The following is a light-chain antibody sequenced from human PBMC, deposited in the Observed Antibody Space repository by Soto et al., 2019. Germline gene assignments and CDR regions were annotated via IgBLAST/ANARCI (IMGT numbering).Light chain of an antibody. CDR3: CSYVGSYYV. J-gene: IGLJ1*01. CDR1: SSDIGSYNL. V-gene: IGLV2-23*01. CDR2: EGT. Sequence: QPVLTQPASVSGSPGQSITISCTGTSSDIGSYNLVSWYQQHPGKAPKLMIYEGTKRPSGVSNRFSGSKSGNTASLTISGLQTEDEADYFCCSYVGSYYVFGTGTKLTVL.